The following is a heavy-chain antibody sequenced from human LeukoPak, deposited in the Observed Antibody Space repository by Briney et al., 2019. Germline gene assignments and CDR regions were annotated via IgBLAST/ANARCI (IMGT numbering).Heavy chain of an antibody. CDR2: INHSGST. J-gene: IGHJ6*04. Sequence: SETPSLTCAVYGGSFSGYYWSWIRQPPGKGLEWIGEINHSGSTNYNPSLKSRVTISVDTSKNQFSLKLSSVTAADTAVYYCARGGYGDYYYYGMDVWGKGTTVTVSS. D-gene: IGHD4-17*01. V-gene: IGHV4-34*01. CDR1: GGSFSGYY. CDR3: ARGGYGDYYYYGMDV.